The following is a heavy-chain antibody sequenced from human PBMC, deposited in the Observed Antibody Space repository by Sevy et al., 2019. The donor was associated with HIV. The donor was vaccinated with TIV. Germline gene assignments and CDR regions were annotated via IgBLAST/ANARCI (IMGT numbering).Heavy chain of an antibody. CDR2: ISAYNGNT. CDR3: ARADYYDSSGYYPDY. Sequence: ASGKVSCKASGYTFTSYGISWVRQAPGQGLEWMGWISAYNGNTNYAQKLQGRVTMTTDTSTSTAYMELRSLRSDDTAVYYCARADYYDSSGYYPDYWGQGTLVTVSS. D-gene: IGHD3-22*01. V-gene: IGHV1-18*01. CDR1: GYTFTSYG. J-gene: IGHJ4*02.